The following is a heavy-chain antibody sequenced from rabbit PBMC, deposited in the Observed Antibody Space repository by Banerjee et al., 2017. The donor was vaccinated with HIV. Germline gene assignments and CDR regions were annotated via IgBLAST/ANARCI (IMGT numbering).Heavy chain of an antibody. V-gene: IGHV1S7*01. CDR1: GFTLSSYG. Sequence: HLKESGGGLVQPGGSLKLSCTASGFTLSSYGVSWVRQAPGKGLEWIGYIDPVFGITYYANWVNGRFSISRENAQNTVFLQMTSLTAADTATYFCARDLAGVIGWNFGWWGPGTLVTVS. D-gene: IGHD4-1*01. J-gene: IGHJ4*01. CDR3: ARDLAGVIGWNFGW. CDR2: IDPVFGIT.